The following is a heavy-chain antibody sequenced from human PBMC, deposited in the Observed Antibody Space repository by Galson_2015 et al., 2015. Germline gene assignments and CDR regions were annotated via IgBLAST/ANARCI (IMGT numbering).Heavy chain of an antibody. CDR1: GFTFSSYW. J-gene: IGHJ4*02. CDR3: ARSGEMATSPGDY. D-gene: IGHD5-24*01. CDR2: IKQDGSEK. V-gene: IGHV3-7*01. Sequence: SLRLSCAASGFTFSSYWMSWVRQDPGKGLEWVANIKQDGSEKYYVDSVKGRFTISRDNAKNSLYLQMNSLRAEDTAVYYCARSGEMATSPGDYWGQGTLVTVSS.